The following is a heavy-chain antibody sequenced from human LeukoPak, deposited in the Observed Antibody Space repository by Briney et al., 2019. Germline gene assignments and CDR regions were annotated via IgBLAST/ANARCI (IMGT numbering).Heavy chain of an antibody. CDR1: GDTFKNYG. Sequence: ASVKVSCKASGDTFKNYGVSWVRQAPGQRLEWMGGIIPMVGKPNYAQGYEGGVTITADESTKTSYMELSNLRSEDTAMYYCATRYCSNGVCYVMPAFYWGQGTLVTVSS. J-gene: IGHJ4*02. D-gene: IGHD2-8*01. V-gene: IGHV1-69*13. CDR3: ATRYCSNGVCYVMPAFY. CDR2: IIPMVGKP.